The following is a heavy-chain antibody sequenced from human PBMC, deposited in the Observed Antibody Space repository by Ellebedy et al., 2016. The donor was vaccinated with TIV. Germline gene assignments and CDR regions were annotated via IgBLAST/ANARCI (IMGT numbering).Heavy chain of an antibody. J-gene: IGHJ5*02. CDR3: ARLMIRGETSDL. CDR1: GGTFNSNA. D-gene: IGHD3-16*01. CDR2: IIPSVDIT. V-gene: IGHV1-69*04. Sequence: SVKVSCKASGGTFNSNAISWVRQAPGQGLEWMGKIIPSVDITTYAQKFQGRVTMTVDKSTTTVYMDLSSLKSEDTAVYYCARLMIRGETSDLWGQGTLVSVSS.